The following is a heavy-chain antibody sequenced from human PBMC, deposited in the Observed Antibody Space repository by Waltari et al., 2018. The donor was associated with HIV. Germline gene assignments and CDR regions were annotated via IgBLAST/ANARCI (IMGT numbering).Heavy chain of an antibody. CDR1: GGSISSYY. J-gene: IGHJ4*02. D-gene: IGHD6-19*01. V-gene: IGHV4-59*01. CDR2: TYYSGST. Sequence: QVQLQESGPGLVKPSETLSLTCTVSGGSISSYYWSWIRQPPGKGLEWIGYTYYSGSTTYTPSPQSLFTISVDTSKIQFSLRLSAVTAADTAVYYCARLRFGAVAGTGPFDYWGQGTLVTVSS. CDR3: ARLRFGAVAGTGPFDY.